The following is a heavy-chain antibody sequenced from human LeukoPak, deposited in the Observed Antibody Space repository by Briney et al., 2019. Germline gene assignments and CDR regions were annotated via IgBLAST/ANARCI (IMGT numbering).Heavy chain of an antibody. CDR2: ISAYNGNT. CDR3: ARDGSSGWYPLDY. CDR1: GYTFTGYY. V-gene: IGHV1-18*04. Sequence: GASVKVSCKASGYTFTGYYMHWVRQAPGQGLEWMGWISAYNGNTNYAQKLQGRVTMTTDTSTSIAYMELRSLRSDDTAVYYCARDGSSGWYPLDYWGQGTLVTVSS. D-gene: IGHD6-19*01. J-gene: IGHJ4*02.